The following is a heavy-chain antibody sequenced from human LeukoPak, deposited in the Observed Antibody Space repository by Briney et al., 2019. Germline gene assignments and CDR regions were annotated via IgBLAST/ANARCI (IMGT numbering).Heavy chain of an antibody. Sequence: SETLSLTCTVSGGSISSYYWSWIRQPPGKGLEWIGYIYYSGSTNYNPSLKSRATISVDTSKNQFSLKLSSVTAADTAVYYCATTYDILTGSSYGMDVWGQGTTVTVPS. D-gene: IGHD3-9*01. CDR3: ATTYDILTGSSYGMDV. V-gene: IGHV4-59*08. J-gene: IGHJ6*02. CDR2: IYYSGST. CDR1: GGSISSYY.